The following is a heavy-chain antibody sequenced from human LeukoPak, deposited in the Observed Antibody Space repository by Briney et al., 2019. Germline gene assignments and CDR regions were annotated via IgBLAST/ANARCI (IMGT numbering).Heavy chain of an antibody. CDR3: ARDDSRYGADGEGYYYGMDV. V-gene: IGHV1-69*05. CDR2: IIPIFGTA. D-gene: IGHD4-17*01. J-gene: IGHJ6*02. CDR1: GGTFSSYA. Sequence: GASVKVSCKASGGTFSSYATSWVRQAPGQGLEWMGGIIPIFGTANYAQKFQGRVTITTDESTSTAYMELRSLRSDDTAVYYCARDDSRYGADGEGYYYGMDVWGQGTTVTVSS.